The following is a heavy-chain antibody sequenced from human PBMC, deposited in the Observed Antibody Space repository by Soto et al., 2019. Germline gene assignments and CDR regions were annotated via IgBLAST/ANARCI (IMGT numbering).Heavy chain of an antibody. D-gene: IGHD3-22*01. CDR1: GFTFTSSA. CDR2: IVVGSGNT. V-gene: IGHV1-58*01. Sequence: QMQLVQSGPEVKKPGTSVKVSCKASGFTFTSSAVQWVRQARGQRLEWIGWIVVGSGNTNYAQKFQERVTITRDMSTSTAYMELSSLRSEDTAVYYCAADPLYYDSSGFYYYYGMDVWGQGTTVTVSS. J-gene: IGHJ6*02. CDR3: AADPLYYDSSGFYYYYGMDV.